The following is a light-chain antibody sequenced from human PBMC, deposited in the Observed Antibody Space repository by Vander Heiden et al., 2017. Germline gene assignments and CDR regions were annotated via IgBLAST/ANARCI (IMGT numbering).Light chain of an antibody. V-gene: IGLV1-40*01. J-gene: IGLJ2*01. CDR2: GNS. Sequence: QSVLTQPPSVSGAPGQRVTISCTGSSSNIGAGYDVHWYQQLPGTAPKRLSDGNSNRPSGVPDRFSGSKSGTSASLDITGLQAEDEADYYCQSSDSSPSAGVFGGGTKLTVL. CDR1: SSNIGAGYD. CDR3: QSSDSSPSAGV.